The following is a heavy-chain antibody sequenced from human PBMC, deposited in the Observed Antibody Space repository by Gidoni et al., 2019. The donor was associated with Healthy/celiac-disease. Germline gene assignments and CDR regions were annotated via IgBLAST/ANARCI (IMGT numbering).Heavy chain of an antibody. CDR2: IYYSGST. V-gene: IGHV4-39*01. D-gene: IGHD6-19*01. Sequence: QLQLQESGPGLVKPSETLSLTCTVSGGAISSSSSYWGWIRQPPGKGLEWIGSIYYSGSTYYNPSLKSRVTISVDTSKNQFSLKLSSVTAADTAVYYCARVYSSGWYSPDNWFDPWGQGTLVTVSS. CDR3: ARVYSSGWYSPDNWFDP. J-gene: IGHJ5*02. CDR1: GGAISSSSSY.